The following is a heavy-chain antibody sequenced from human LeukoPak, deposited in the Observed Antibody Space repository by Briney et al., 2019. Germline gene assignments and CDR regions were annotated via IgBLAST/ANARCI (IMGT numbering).Heavy chain of an antibody. CDR3: AKDPSTYYYDSSGPTDY. V-gene: IGHV3-30*09. CDR2: ISYDGSTK. Sequence: GGSLRLSCAVSGFTFSNYAIHWVRQAPGKGLEWVAFISYDGSTKYYADSVKGRFAISRDNSRNTLVLQMNSLRAEDTAVYYCAKDPSTYYYDSSGPTDYWGQGTLVTVSS. CDR1: GFTFSNYA. D-gene: IGHD3-22*01. J-gene: IGHJ4*02.